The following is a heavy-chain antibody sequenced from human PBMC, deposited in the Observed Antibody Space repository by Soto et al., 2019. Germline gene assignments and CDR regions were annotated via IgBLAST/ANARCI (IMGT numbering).Heavy chain of an antibody. J-gene: IGHJ6*02. CDR3: ARDQVGMDV. Sequence: EVQLVESGGGLVKPGGSLRLSCAGSGFTFSSYKINWVRQAPGKGLEWVSSIGSSDIYTYYADSLKGRLIISRDNANNSVYLQINSLRAKDTAVYYCARDQVGMDVWGQGTPVTVSS. V-gene: IGHV3-21*02. CDR1: GFTFSSYK. CDR2: IGSSDIYT.